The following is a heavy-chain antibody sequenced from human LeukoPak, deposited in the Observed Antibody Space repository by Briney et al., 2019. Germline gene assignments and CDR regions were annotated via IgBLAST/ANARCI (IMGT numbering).Heavy chain of an antibody. J-gene: IGHJ4*02. CDR2: IYSGGST. CDR1: GFTVSRNY. CDR3: ARSPGDRTYFDY. D-gene: IGHD3-10*01. Sequence: GGSLRLSCAASGFTVSRNYMSWVRQAPGKGLGWVSVIYSGGSTYYADSVKGRFTISRDNSKNTLYLQMNSLRAEDTAVYYCARSPGDRTYFDYWGQGTLVTVSS. V-gene: IGHV3-53*01.